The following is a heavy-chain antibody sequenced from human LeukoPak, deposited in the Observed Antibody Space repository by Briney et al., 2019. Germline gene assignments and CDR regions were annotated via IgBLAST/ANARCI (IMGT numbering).Heavy chain of an antibody. D-gene: IGHD6-13*01. J-gene: IGHJ4*02. CDR3: ARGKRASSSWAKGVDY. CDR2: IRGGNGDT. Sequence: GASVKVSCKASGYTFTDYAIHWVRQAPGQGLEWMGWIRGGNGDTRYSPKFQGRVTMTRNTSISTAYMELSSLRSEDTAVYYCARGKRASSSWAKGVDYWGQGTLVTVSS. V-gene: IGHV1-3*01. CDR1: GYTFTDYA.